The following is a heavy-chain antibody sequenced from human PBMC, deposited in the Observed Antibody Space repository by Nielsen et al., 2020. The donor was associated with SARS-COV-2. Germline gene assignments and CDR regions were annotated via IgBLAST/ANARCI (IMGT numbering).Heavy chain of an antibody. CDR2: IGTAGDT. V-gene: IGHV3-13*04. J-gene: IGHJ5*02. Sequence: GESLKISCAASGFTFSSYDMHWVRQATGKGLEWVSAIGTAGDTYYPGSVKGRFTISRENAKNSLYLQMNSLRAEDTAVYYCARVMKRFLEGGTHNWFDPWGQGTLVTVSS. CDR1: GFTFSSYD. D-gene: IGHD3-3*01. CDR3: ARVMKRFLEGGTHNWFDP.